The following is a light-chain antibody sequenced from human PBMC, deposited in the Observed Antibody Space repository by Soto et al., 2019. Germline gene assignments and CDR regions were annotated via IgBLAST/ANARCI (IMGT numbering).Light chain of an antibody. V-gene: IGKV3-20*01. CDR1: QSVSSSY. CDR2: GAS. J-gene: IGKJ1*01. Sequence: EIVLTQSPGTLSLSPGERATLSCRASQSVSSSYLAWYQQKPGQAPRLLIYGASNRATGIPDRFSGGGSGTEFTLTISSLQSEDFAIYYCQQYKNGWTFGQGTKVDIK. CDR3: QQYKNGWT.